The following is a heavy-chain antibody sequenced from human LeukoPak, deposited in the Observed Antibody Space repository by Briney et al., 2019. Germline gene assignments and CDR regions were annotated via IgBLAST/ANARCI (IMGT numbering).Heavy chain of an antibody. D-gene: IGHD2-21*01. J-gene: IGHJ3*02. CDR2: INPSGGST. V-gene: IGHV1-46*01. CDR1: EYTFTSYY. Sequence: GASVKVSCQASEYTFTSYYMHWVRQAPGQGLEWMGIINPSGGSTSYAQKFQGRVTMTRDTSTSTVYMELSSLRSEDTAVYYCATAYKYGREPFDIWGQGTMVTVSS. CDR3: ATAYKYGREPFDI.